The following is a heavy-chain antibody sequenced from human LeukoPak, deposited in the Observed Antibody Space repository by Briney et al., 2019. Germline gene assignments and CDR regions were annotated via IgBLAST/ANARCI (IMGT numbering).Heavy chain of an antibody. Sequence: GGSLRLSCAASGFTFSSHALSWVRQAPGEGLVWVSSLSGGGYNSYYADSGRGPFTIARDNSKNSVYLQTNSLRAEDTAVYYCAKDPYGNRYFDYCSQGTLVTVSS. CDR2: LSGGGYNS. CDR3: AKDPYGNRYFDY. D-gene: IGHD4-11*01. CDR1: GFTFSSHA. J-gene: IGHJ4*02. V-gene: IGHV3-23*01.